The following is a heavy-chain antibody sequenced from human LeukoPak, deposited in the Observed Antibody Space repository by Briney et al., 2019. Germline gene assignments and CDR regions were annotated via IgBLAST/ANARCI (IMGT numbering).Heavy chain of an antibody. CDR1: GFTVSSNY. CDR2: IRYDGSNK. Sequence: GGSLRLSCAASGFTVSSNYMSWVRQAPGKGLEWVAFIRYDGSNKYYADSVKGRFTISRDNSKNTLYLQMNSLRAEDTAVYYCAKDLTYYYDSSGYYTFDYWGQGTLVTVSS. CDR3: AKDLTYYYDSSGYYTFDY. J-gene: IGHJ4*02. D-gene: IGHD3-22*01. V-gene: IGHV3-30*02.